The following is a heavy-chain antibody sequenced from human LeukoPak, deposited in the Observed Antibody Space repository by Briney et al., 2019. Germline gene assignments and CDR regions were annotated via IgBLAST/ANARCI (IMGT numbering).Heavy chain of an antibody. Sequence: GGSLRLSCAASGFTFSSYGMHWVRQAPGKGLEWVAVISYDGSNKYYADSVKGRFTISRDNSKNTLYLQMNSLRAEDTAVYYCATTRSYGSGSYHYWGQGTLVTVSS. J-gene: IGHJ4*02. D-gene: IGHD3-10*01. CDR2: ISYDGSNK. CDR1: GFTFSSYG. CDR3: ATTRSYGSGSYHY. V-gene: IGHV3-30*03.